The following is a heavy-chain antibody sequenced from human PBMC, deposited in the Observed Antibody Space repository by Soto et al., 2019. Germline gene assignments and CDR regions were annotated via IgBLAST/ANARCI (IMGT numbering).Heavy chain of an antibody. Sequence: QVQLVQSGAEVKKPGASVKVSCKASGYTFTSYGISWVRQAPGQGLAWMGWISAYNGNTNYAQKLQGRVTMTTDTSTSTAYMELRSLRSDDTAVYYCASLYCGGDCSDWYFDLWGRGTLVTVSS. CDR3: ASLYCGGDCSDWYFDL. D-gene: IGHD2-21*02. CDR1: GYTFTSYG. CDR2: ISAYNGNT. J-gene: IGHJ2*01. V-gene: IGHV1-18*01.